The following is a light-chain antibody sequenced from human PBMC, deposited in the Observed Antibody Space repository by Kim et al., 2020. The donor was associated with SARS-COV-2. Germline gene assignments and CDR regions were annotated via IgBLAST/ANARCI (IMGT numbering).Light chain of an antibody. J-gene: IGLJ3*02. CDR1: SRDVGAYNY. V-gene: IGLV2-14*03. CDR2: DVS. CDR3: SSYTSSSTLV. Sequence: GQSFTISFTRTSRDVGAYNYVSWYQQHPGKAPKLMSYDVSNRPSGVSNRFSGSKSGNTASLTISGLQAEDEADYYCSSYTSSSTLVFGGGTQLTVL.